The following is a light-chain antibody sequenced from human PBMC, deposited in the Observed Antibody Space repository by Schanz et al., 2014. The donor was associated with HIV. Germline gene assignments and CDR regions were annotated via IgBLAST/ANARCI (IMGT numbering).Light chain of an antibody. CDR2: GAS. J-gene: IGKJ1*01. CDR3: QQYGSPPWT. CDR1: QSISTY. Sequence: EIVLTQSPVTLSLSPGERATLSCRASQSISTYLAWYQQRPGQAPRLLIYGASSRATGIPDRFSGSGSGTDFTLTISRVEPEDYAVYYCQQYGSPPWTFGQGTRVEIK. V-gene: IGKV3-20*01.